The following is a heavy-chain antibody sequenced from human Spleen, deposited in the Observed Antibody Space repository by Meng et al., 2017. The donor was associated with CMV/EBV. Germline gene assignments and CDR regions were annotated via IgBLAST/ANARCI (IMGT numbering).Heavy chain of an antibody. Sequence: SETLSPTCAVYGGSFSGYYWSWIRQPPGKGLEWIGEINHSGSTNYNPSLKSRVTISVDTSKNQFSLKLSSVTAADTAVYYCARFAVVPAAIDYWGQGTLVTVSS. CDR3: ARFAVVPAAIDY. D-gene: IGHD2-2*02. CDR1: GGSFSGYY. CDR2: INHSGST. V-gene: IGHV4-34*01. J-gene: IGHJ4*02.